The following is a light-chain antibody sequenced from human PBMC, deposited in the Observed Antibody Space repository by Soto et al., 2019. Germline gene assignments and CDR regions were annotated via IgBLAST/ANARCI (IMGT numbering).Light chain of an antibody. V-gene: IGLV2-14*01. CDR3: SPYTSSSTPHVV. CDR2: EVS. CDR1: SSDVGGYNY. J-gene: IGLJ2*01. Sequence: QSALTQPASVSGSPGQSITISCTGTSSDVGGYNYVSWYQQHPGKAPKLVIYEVSNRPSGVSSRFSGSKSGNTASPTISGPQPRDEADYYCSPYTSSSTPHVVFGGGTKLTFL.